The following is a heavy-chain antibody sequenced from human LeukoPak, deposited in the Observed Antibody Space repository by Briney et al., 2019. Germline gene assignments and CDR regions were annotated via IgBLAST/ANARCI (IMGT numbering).Heavy chain of an antibody. V-gene: IGHV1-18*01. J-gene: IGHJ4*02. CDR3: ARESYDFWSGYRYYFDY. D-gene: IGHD3-3*01. CDR2: ISAYNGNT. Sequence: ASVKVSCKAPGYTFTSYGISWGRQAPGQGLEWRGWISAYNGNTNYAQKLQGRVTMTTDTSTSTAYMELRSLRSDDTAVYYCARESYDFWSGYRYYFDYWGQGTLVTVSS. CDR1: GYTFTSYG.